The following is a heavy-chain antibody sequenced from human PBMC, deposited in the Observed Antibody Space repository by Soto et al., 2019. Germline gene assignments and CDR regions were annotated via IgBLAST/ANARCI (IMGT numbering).Heavy chain of an antibody. D-gene: IGHD4-17*01. V-gene: IGHV2-26*01. CDR1: GFSLSNARMG. CDR2: IFSNDEK. CDR3: ARILYDYVDYHYFDY. J-gene: IGHJ4*02. Sequence: QVTLKESGPVLVKPTETLTLTCTVSGFSLSNARMGVSWIRQPPGKALEWLAHIFSNDEKSYSTSLKSRLTISNDPTKSQVVLTMTNMDPVDTATYYCARILYDYVDYHYFDYWGQGTLVTVSS.